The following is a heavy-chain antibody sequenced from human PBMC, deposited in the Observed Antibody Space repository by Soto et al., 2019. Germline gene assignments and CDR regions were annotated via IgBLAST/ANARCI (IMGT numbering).Heavy chain of an antibody. CDR2: ISSSSSYI. Sequence: GGSLRLSCAASGFTFSSYSMNWVRQAPGKGLEWVSSISSSSSYIYYADSVKGRFTISRDNAKNSLYLQMNSLRAEDTAVYYCARDPSSTRGYSYGCERWGQGTLVTVSS. V-gene: IGHV3-21*01. D-gene: IGHD5-18*01. J-gene: IGHJ4*02. CDR1: GFTFSSYS. CDR3: ARDPSSTRGYSYGCER.